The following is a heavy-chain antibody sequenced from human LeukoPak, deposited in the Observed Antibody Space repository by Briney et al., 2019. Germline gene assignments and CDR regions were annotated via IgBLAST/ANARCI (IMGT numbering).Heavy chain of an antibody. Sequence: SETLSLTCTVSGYSISSGYYWGWIRQPPGKGLEWIGSIYHSGSTYYNPSLKSRVTISVDTSKNQFSLKLSSVTAADTAVYYCARVGGGTAIDYWGQGTLVTVSS. V-gene: IGHV4-38-2*02. CDR2: IYHSGST. D-gene: IGHD2-21*02. CDR1: GYSISSGYY. CDR3: ARVGGGTAIDY. J-gene: IGHJ4*02.